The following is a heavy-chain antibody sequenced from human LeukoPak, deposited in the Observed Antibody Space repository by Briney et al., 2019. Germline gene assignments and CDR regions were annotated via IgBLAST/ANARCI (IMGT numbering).Heavy chain of an antibody. Sequence: GGSLRLSCAASGFTFSNYAMSWVRQAPGKGLEWVSHISGSGGDTYYADSVKGRFTISRDNSKNTLYLQMNSLRAEDTAVYYCAKMQDYVWGSYRYRAGAFDIWGQGTMVTVSS. CDR1: GFTFSNYA. CDR3: AKMQDYVWGSYRYRAGAFDI. J-gene: IGHJ3*02. V-gene: IGHV3-23*01. D-gene: IGHD3-16*02. CDR2: ISGSGGDT.